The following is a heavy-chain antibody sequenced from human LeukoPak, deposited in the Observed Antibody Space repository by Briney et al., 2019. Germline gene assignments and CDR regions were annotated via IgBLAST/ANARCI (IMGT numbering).Heavy chain of an antibody. V-gene: IGHV1-69*05. Sequence: ASVKVSCKASGGTFSSYAISWVRQAPGQGLEWMGGIIPIFGTANYAQKFQGRVTITTDESTSTVYVELSSLRSEDTAVYYCARANKYYDFWSGYYLPNWFDPWGQGTLVTVSS. J-gene: IGHJ5*02. CDR2: IIPIFGTA. CDR1: GGTFSSYA. CDR3: ARANKYYDFWSGYYLPNWFDP. D-gene: IGHD3-3*01.